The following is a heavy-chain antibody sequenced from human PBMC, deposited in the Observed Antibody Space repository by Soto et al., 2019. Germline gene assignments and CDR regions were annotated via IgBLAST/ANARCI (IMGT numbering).Heavy chain of an antibody. CDR3: ARGTSDWAGVDY. V-gene: IGHV3-74*01. D-gene: IGHD6-19*01. CDR2: ISGDGSIT. CDR1: GFTFTRYW. Sequence: EVQLVESGGGLVQPGGSLRLSCAASGFTFTRYWLHWVRQAPGKGLVWVSRISGDGSITNYTDAVKGRFTISRDNAKNTFYLQMNSLRAEDTAVYYCARGTSDWAGVDYWGQGTLVTASS. J-gene: IGHJ4*02.